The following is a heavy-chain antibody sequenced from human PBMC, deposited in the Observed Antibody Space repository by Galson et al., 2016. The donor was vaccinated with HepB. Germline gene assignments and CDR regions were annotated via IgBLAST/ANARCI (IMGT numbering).Heavy chain of an antibody. J-gene: IGHJ4*02. Sequence: SLRLSCATSGFTFSNSAMTWVRQAPGKGLEWMSTLSDGGDTTYYADSVKGRFTVSRDTSKNTLYLQMNSLRVDDTAQYYCAKGGVSSRWASSWGQGTLVTVSS. D-gene: IGHD6-13*01. CDR2: LSDGGDTT. V-gene: IGHV3-23*01. CDR1: GFTFSNSA. CDR3: AKGGVSSRWASS.